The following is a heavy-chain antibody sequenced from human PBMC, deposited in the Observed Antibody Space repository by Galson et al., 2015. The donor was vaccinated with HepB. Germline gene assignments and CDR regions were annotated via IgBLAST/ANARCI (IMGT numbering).Heavy chain of an antibody. CDR3: VRGNIHFDY. D-gene: IGHD2/OR15-2a*01. V-gene: IGHV6-1*01. Sequence: CAISGDSVSSSRAAWNWIRQSPSRGLEWLGRTYYRSKWYNESAVSVKGRIIVNPDTSKNQVSLQLNSVTPEDTAVHYCVRGNIHFDYWGQGTLVTVSS. J-gene: IGHJ4*02. CDR1: GDSVSSSRAA. CDR2: TYYRSKWYN.